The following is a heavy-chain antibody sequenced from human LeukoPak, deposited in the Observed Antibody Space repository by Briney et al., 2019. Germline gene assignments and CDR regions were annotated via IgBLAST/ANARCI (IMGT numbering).Heavy chain of an antibody. J-gene: IGHJ6*03. CDR3: ARNGLTYYYDSSGYRNYYYYYMDV. Sequence: LRLSCAASGFTFSSYEMNWVRQPPGKGLEWLGEINHSGSTNYNPSLKSRVTISVDTSKNQFSLKLSSVTAADTAVYYCARNGLTYYYDSSGYRNYYYYYMDVWGKGTTVTVSS. CDR1: GFTFSSYE. D-gene: IGHD3-22*01. V-gene: IGHV4-34*01. CDR2: INHSGST.